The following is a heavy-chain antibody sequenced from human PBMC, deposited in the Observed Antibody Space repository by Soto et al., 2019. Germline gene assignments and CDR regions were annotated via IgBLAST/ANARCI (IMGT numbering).Heavy chain of an antibody. CDR2: IYYSGST. D-gene: IGHD4-17*01. V-gene: IGHV4-39*01. CDR3: ARRLLLRSPLGDYYYYGMDV. Sequence: SETLSLTCTVSVGSISSSSYYWGWIRQPPGKGLEWIGSIYYSGSTYYNPSLKSRVTISVDTSKNQFSLKLSSVTAADTAVYYCARRLLLRSPLGDYYYYGMDVWGQGTTVTVSS. J-gene: IGHJ6*02. CDR1: VGSISSSSYY.